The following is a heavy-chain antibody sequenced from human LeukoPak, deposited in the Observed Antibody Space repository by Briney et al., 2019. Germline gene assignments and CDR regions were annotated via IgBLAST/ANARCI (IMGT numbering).Heavy chain of an antibody. J-gene: IGHJ4*02. CDR2: ISTYNGNT. CDR1: GSTLTSYG. D-gene: IGHD6-19*01. Sequence: ASVNVSCKASGSTLTSYGISWVRQAPGQWLEWMGWISTYNGNTNYAQKLPDTVSTTTDTSTSTAYMELRSLRSDDTAVYYCARDWQWLADYWGQGNLVTVSS. V-gene: IGHV1-18*01. CDR3: ARDWQWLADY.